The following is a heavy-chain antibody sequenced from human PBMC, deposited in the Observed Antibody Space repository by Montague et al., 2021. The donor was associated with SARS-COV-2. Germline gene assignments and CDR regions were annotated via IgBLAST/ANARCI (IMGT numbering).Heavy chain of an antibody. CDR1: GFTFSSYE. J-gene: IGHJ4*02. D-gene: IGHD5-12*01. V-gene: IGHV3-48*03. CDR3: ARCSLDGGYSGYEVCYFDY. CDR2: ISSSGSTI. Sequence: SLRLSCAASGFTFSSYEMNWVRQAPGKGLEWVSYISSSGSTIYYADSVKGRFTISRDNAKNSLYLQMNSLRAEDTAVYYCARCSLDGGYSGYEVCYFDYWGQGTLVTVSS.